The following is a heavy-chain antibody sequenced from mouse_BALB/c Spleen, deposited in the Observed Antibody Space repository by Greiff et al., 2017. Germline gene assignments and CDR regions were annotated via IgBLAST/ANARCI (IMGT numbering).Heavy chain of an antibody. CDR3: ARDYGSSFWFAY. CDR2: INPGSGGT. Sequence: VQLQQSGAELVRPGTSVKVSCKASGYAFTNYLIEWVKQRPGQGLEWIGVINPGSGGTNYNEKFKGKATLTADKSSSTAYMHLSSLTSDDSAVYFCARDYGSSFWFAYWGQGTLVTVSA. V-gene: IGHV1-54*01. J-gene: IGHJ3*01. CDR1: GYAFTNYL. D-gene: IGHD1-1*01.